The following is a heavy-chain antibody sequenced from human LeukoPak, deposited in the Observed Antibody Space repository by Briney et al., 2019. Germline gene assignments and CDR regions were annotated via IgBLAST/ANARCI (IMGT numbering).Heavy chain of an antibody. V-gene: IGHV3-23*01. J-gene: IGHJ4*02. CDR3: AKEARQCGGDCFSLLDY. CDR1: GFTFSSYS. Sequence: PSGSLRLSCAASGFTFSSYSRSWVRQAPGKGLEWFSLINSGGNTYYAHSVKGRFTISRDNSKNMLYLQMNSLRAEDTAVFYCAKEARQCGGDCFSLLDYWGQGTLVTVSS. D-gene: IGHD2-21*02. CDR2: INSGGNT.